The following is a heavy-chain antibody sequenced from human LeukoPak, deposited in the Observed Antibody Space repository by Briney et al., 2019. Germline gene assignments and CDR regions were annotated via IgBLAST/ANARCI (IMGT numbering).Heavy chain of an antibody. CDR2: IKQDGSEK. CDR3: ASLAARPGYYYYGMDV. CDR1: GFTFGDHG. J-gene: IGHJ6*02. V-gene: IGHV3-7*01. Sequence: GGSLRLSCTASGFTFGDHGMSRFRQAPGKGLEWVANIKQDGSEKYYVDSVKGRFTISRDNAKNSLYLQMDSLRAEDTAVYYCASLAARPGYYYYGMDVWGQGTTVTVSS. D-gene: IGHD6-6*01.